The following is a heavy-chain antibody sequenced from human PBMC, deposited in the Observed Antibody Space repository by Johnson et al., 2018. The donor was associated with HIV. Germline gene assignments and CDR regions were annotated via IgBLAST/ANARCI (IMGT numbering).Heavy chain of an antibody. J-gene: IGHJ4*03. CDR1: GFTFDDYG. V-gene: IGHV3-20*04. CDR3: ASGDDDGF. CDR2: IDWSGGRT. Sequence: VQLVESGGGVARPGGSLRLSCAASGFTFDDYGMSWVRQAPGKGLEWVSGIDWSGGRTGYADSVKGRFTISRDNAKKLLYLQMNSLRAEDTAVYYCASGDDDGFWGRGTLVTVSS. D-gene: IGHD5-12*01.